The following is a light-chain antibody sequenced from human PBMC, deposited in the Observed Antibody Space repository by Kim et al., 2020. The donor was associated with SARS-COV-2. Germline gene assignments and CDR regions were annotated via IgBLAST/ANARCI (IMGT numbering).Light chain of an antibody. J-gene: IGKJ2*01. Sequence: ASIGDRVTITCRASQNVISWLAWYQQKPGNAPKLLIYRASTLESGVPARFSGSGFGTEFTLTISSLQPDDFATYYCQQYYFNPYTFGQGTKLEI. CDR3: QQYYFNPYT. V-gene: IGKV1-5*03. CDR2: RAS. CDR1: QNVISW.